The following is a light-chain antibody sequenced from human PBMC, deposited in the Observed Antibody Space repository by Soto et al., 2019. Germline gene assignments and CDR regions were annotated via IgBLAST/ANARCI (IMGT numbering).Light chain of an antibody. CDR2: AAS. CDR1: QGISNY. V-gene: IGKV1-27*01. Sequence: DIQMTKSPSSPSASVCDRVTVTCRASQGISNYLAWYQQKPGKVPRLRIYAASTLQSGVPSRVSGSGAGTDVTLTISSLQPDDFATYSCQQSYTTLATFGGGTKVDI. J-gene: IGKJ4*01. CDR3: QQSYTTLAT.